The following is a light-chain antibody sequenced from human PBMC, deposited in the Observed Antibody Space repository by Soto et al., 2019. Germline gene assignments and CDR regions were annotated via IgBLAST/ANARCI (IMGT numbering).Light chain of an antibody. J-gene: IGLJ2*01. CDR2: EVK. V-gene: IGLV2-14*01. CDR1: DVGPYNS. CDR3: SSYTSANTVI. Sequence: QSVLTQPASVSGSPGQSITISCSDVGPYNSVSWYQHHRGKAPKLIIYEVKNRPSGVSNRFSGSRSGNTASLTISGLQTEDDSDYYCSSYTSANTVIFGGGTKVTVL.